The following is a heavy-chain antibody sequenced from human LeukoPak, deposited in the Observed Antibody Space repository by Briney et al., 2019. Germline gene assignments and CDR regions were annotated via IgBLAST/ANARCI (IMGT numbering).Heavy chain of an antibody. CDR1: GFTFSEYS. V-gene: IGHV3-7*01. J-gene: IGHJ4*02. CDR2: IHQDGSEK. D-gene: IGHD2-2*01. CDR3: AKVSSAYQLLETD. Sequence: GGSLRLSCAASGFTFSEYSMSWVRQAPGKGLEWVANIHQDGSEKYYVDSVKGRFTISRDNAKNSLYLQMNSLRAEDTAVYYCAKVSSAYQLLETDWGQGTLVTVSS.